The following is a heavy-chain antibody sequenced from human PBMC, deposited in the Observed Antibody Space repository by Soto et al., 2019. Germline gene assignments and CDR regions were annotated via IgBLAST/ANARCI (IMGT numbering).Heavy chain of an antibody. Sequence: GGSLRLSCAASGFTFSTYCMHWVRQAPGEGLVWLSRITAAGTSTSSADSVKGRFTISRDNAKNTLYLQMNSLRAEDTAMYYSARGDPNYFDYWGQGILVTVSS. V-gene: IGHV3-74*01. J-gene: IGHJ4*02. CDR3: ARGDPNYFDY. D-gene: IGHD2-8*01. CDR2: ITAAGTST. CDR1: GFTFSTYC.